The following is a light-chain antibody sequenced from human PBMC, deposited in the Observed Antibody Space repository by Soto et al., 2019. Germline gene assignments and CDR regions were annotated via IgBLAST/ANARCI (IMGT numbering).Light chain of an antibody. J-gene: IGKJ5*01. CDR2: GAS. Sequence: EIVLTQSPGTLSLSPGERATLSCRASQSVSSSYLAWYQQTPGQAPRLLSYGASSRDTGIPDRVSGRGSGTDVTLTISRLETEDFAVYYCQQYGSSPITFGQGTRLEIK. CDR3: QQYGSSPIT. V-gene: IGKV3-20*01. CDR1: QSVSSSY.